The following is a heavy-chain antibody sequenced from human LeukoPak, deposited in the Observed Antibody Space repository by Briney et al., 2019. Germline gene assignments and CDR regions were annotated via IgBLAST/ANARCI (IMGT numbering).Heavy chain of an antibody. Sequence: PSETLSLTCAVCGGSFSGYYWSWIRQPPGKGLEWIGEINHSGSTNYNPSLKSRVTISVDTSKNQFSLKLSSVTAADTAVYYCARGSEYFNAFDIWGQGSMVTVSS. D-gene: IGHD2/OR15-2a*01. J-gene: IGHJ3*02. CDR2: INHSGST. CDR3: ARGSEYFNAFDI. CDR1: GGSFSGYY. V-gene: IGHV4-34*01.